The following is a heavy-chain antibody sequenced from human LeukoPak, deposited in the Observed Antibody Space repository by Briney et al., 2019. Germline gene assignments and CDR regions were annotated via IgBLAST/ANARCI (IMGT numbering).Heavy chain of an antibody. CDR3: ARQHCSGGDCYFFD. Sequence: RSLRLSCAASGFTFSSYGMHWVRQAPGKGLEWVALIWYDGNNKYYADSVKGRFTISRDNSKNTLYLQLNSLRAEDTAVYYCARQHCSGGDCYFFDWGQGTLVTVSS. CDR2: IWYDGNNK. J-gene: IGHJ4*02. V-gene: IGHV3-33*01. CDR1: GFTFSSYG. D-gene: IGHD2-15*01.